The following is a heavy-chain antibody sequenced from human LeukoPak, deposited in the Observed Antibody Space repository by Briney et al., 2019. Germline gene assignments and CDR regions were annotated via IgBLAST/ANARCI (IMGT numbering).Heavy chain of an antibody. D-gene: IGHD3-22*01. CDR2: IYTSGST. Sequence: SETLSLTCTVSGGSISSYYWSWIRQPAGKGLEWIGRIYTSGSTNYNPSLKSRVTMSVDTSKNQFSLKLTSVTAADTAVYYCARGRAYYDSSGFRLWGQGTLVTVSS. CDR1: GGSISSYY. CDR3: ARGRAYYDSSGFRL. J-gene: IGHJ4*02. V-gene: IGHV4-4*07.